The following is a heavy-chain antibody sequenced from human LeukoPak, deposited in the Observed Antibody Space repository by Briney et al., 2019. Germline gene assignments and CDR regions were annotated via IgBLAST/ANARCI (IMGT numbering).Heavy chain of an antibody. D-gene: IGHD3-10*01. Sequence: GGSLRLSCAASGFTFSNYWMSWVRQAPGKGLEWVANIKQDGSEKYYVDSVKGRFTISRDNAKNSLYLQMNSLRAEDTAVYYCATSSGQYYYGSGSFYYYYYYGMDVWGQGTTVTVSS. V-gene: IGHV3-7*01. CDR2: IKQDGSEK. J-gene: IGHJ6*02. CDR1: GFTFSNYW. CDR3: ATSSGQYYYGSGSFYYYYYYGMDV.